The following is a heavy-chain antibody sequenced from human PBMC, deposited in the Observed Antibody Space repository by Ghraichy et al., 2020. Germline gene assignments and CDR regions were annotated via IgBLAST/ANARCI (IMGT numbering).Heavy chain of an antibody. D-gene: IGHD2-2*01. CDR3: ARIRRHYCSSTSCYALRETRATHYNWFDP. Sequence: SQTLSLTCAVYGGSFSGYYWSWIRQPPGKGLEWIGEINHSGSTNYNPSLKSRVTISVDTSKNQFSLKLSSVTAADTAVYYCARIRRHYCSSTSCYALRETRATHYNWFDPWGQGTLVTVSS. V-gene: IGHV4-34*01. J-gene: IGHJ5*02. CDR2: INHSGST. CDR1: GGSFSGYY.